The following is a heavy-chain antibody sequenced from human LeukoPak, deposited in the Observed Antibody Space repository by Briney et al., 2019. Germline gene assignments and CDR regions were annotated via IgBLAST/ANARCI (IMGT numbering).Heavy chain of an antibody. J-gene: IGHJ5*02. D-gene: IGHD3-9*01. Sequence: GGSLRLSCAASGFTFSSYAMTWVRQAPGKGLEWVANIKPDGSEKYYVDSVKGRFTISRDNAKKSLYLQMNSLRAEDTAAYYCARVTVRYFDWLPRSHNWFDPWGQGTLVTVSS. CDR3: ARVTVRYFDWLPRSHNWFDP. V-gene: IGHV3-7*01. CDR2: IKPDGSEK. CDR1: GFTFSSYA.